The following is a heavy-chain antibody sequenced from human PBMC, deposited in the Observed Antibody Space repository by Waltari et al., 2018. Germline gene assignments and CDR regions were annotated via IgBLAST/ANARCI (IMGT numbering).Heavy chain of an antibody. CDR3: ARHKAGTTADH. CDR2: ISYSGST. CDR1: GGSITSNY. V-gene: IGHV4-59*08. D-gene: IGHD1-7*01. Sequence: QVQLQESGPGLVKPSETLSLTCTDSGGSITSNYWRCIRQPPGKGLEWIGYISYSGSTNYDPSLKSRVTMSVDTSKNQFSLKLSSVTAADTAVYYCARHKAGTTADHWGQGTLVTVSS. J-gene: IGHJ4*02.